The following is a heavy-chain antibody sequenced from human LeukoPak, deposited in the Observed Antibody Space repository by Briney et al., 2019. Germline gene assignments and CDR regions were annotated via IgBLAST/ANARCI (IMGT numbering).Heavy chain of an antibody. Sequence: GGSLRLSCAASEFTFSKYGMHWVRQAPGKGLEWVSGIKASDVTTYYADSVKGRFIISRDTSTPTLYLQMHSLRVEDTAVYYCAKTRRGRISDLRGVASDNDYYFESWGQGTLVTVSS. CDR1: EFTFSKYG. D-gene: IGHD3-10*01. CDR3: AKTRRGRISDLRGVASDNDYYFES. J-gene: IGHJ4*02. CDR2: IKASDVTT. V-gene: IGHV3-23*01.